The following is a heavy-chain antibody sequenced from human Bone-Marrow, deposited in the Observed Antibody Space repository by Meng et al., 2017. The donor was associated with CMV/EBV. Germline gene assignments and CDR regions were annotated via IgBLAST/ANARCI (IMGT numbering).Heavy chain of an antibody. Sequence: ASVKVSCKASGYTFTGYYMHWVRQAPGQGLEWMGWINPNSGGTNYAQKFQGRVTMTRDTSISTAYMELSRLRSDDTAVYYCARGWGITIFGVVIIPSMDVWGQGTTVTVSS. J-gene: IGHJ6*02. V-gene: IGHV1-2*02. CDR3: ARGWGITIFGVVIIPSMDV. CDR2: INPNSGGT. CDR1: GYTFTGYY. D-gene: IGHD3-3*01.